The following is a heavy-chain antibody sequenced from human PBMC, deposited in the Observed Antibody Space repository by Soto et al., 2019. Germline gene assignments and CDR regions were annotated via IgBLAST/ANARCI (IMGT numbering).Heavy chain of an antibody. J-gene: IGHJ6*02. D-gene: IGHD2-15*01. Sequence: QVQLEQSGAEVKKPGSSLKVSCKATGGTFSNYAISWVRQAPGQGLEWMAGIIPVYGTPSYAQRFQDRVTIIADESTTTAYLEVHSRSSEDTAIYYCSIVTAYGMDVWGPGTTVIVSS. CDR2: IIPVYGTP. V-gene: IGHV1-69*01. CDR3: SIVTAYGMDV. CDR1: GGTFSNYA.